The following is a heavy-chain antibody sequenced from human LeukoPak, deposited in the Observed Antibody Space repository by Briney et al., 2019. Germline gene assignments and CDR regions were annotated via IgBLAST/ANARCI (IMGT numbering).Heavy chain of an antibody. CDR1: GFTFSSYA. D-gene: IGHD3-10*01. J-gene: IGHJ4*02. Sequence: PGGSLRLSCAASGFTFSSYAMSWVRQAPGKGLEWVSAISGSGGSTYYADSVKGRFTISRDNSKNTLYLQMNSLRAEDTAVYYCAKVKFTMVREEGYYFDYWGQGTLVTVSS. CDR2: ISGSGGST. V-gene: IGHV3-23*01. CDR3: AKVKFTMVREEGYYFDY.